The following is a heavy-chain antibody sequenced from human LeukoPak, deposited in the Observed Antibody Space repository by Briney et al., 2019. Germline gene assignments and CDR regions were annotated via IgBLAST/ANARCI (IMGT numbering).Heavy chain of an antibody. CDR2: IYTSGST. Sequence: PSETLSLTCTVSGGSISSYYWSWIRQPPGKGLEWIGYIYTSGSTNYNPSLKSRVTISVDTSKNQFSLKLSSVTAADAAVYYRARAGYSYGTGYYFDYWGQGALVTVSS. J-gene: IGHJ4*02. V-gene: IGHV4-4*09. CDR1: GGSISSYY. D-gene: IGHD5-18*01. CDR3: ARAGYSYGTGYYFDY.